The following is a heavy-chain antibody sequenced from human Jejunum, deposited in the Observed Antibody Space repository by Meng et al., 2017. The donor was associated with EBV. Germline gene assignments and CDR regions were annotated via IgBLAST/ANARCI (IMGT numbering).Heavy chain of an antibody. J-gene: IGHJ4*02. Sequence: QAQLQESCPGLVKPSGTLSLTCAVSGDSTSSSHWWSWVRQPPGKGLEWIGEMHPGGSTNYNPSLKSRVTISVDNSKNQFSLKLTSVTAADTAVYYCAKSNDYSLNSWGQGTLVTVSS. V-gene: IGHV4-4*02. CDR1: GDSTSSSHW. CDR3: AKSNDYSLNS. CDR2: MHPGGST. D-gene: IGHD4-11*01.